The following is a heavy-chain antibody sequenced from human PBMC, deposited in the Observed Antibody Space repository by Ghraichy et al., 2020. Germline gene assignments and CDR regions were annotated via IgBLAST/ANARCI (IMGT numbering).Heavy chain of an antibody. J-gene: IGHJ4*02. CDR2: ISAGGGST. CDR1: GFTFSPYG. V-gene: IGHV3-23*01. CDR3: AKGTGYSTGWWVQYFYY. D-gene: IGHD6-19*01. Sequence: GGSLRLSCAASGFTFSPYGMNWVRQAPGKGLKWVSGISAGGGSTYYTDSVKGRFTISRDNAKNTLYLQINSLRVEDTAVYYCAKGTGYSTGWWVQYFYYSGQETLVTISS.